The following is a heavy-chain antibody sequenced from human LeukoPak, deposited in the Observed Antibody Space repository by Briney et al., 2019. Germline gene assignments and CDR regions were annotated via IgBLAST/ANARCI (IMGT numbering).Heavy chain of an antibody. V-gene: IGHV4-31*03. CDR3: ARSRDLYSYGFVPWFDP. CDR1: GGSISSGGYY. J-gene: IGHJ5*02. D-gene: IGHD5-18*01. CDR2: IYYSGST. Sequence: SRTLSLTCTVSGGSISSGGYYWSWIRQHPGKGLEWIGYIYYSGSTYYNPSLKSRVTISVDTSKNQFSLKLSSVTAADTAVYYCARSRDLYSYGFVPWFDPWGQGTLVTVSS.